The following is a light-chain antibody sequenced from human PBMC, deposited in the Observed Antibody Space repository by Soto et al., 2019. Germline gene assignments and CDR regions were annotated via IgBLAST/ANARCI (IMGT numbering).Light chain of an antibody. CDR3: VAWDDSLSGLV. J-gene: IGLJ1*01. V-gene: IGLV2-8*01. CDR1: SSDVGGYNY. CDR2: EVS. Sequence: QSVLTQPPSASGSPGQSVTISCTGTSSDVGGYNYVSWYQQHPGKAPKLMIYEVSKRPSGVPDRFSGSKSGNTASLTISGLRSEDEADYYCVAWDDSLSGLVFGTGTKVTVL.